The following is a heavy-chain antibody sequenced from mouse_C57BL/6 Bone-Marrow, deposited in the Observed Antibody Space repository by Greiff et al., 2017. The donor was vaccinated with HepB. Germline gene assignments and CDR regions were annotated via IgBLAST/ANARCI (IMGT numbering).Heavy chain of an antibody. CDR2: IYPRSGNT. CDR1: GYTFTSYG. J-gene: IGHJ4*01. Sequence: QVQLKQSGAELARPGASVKLSCKASGYTFTSYGISWVKQRTGQGLEWIGEIYPRSGNTYYNEKFKGKATLTADKSSSTAYMELRSLTSEDSAVYFCARRRRAMDYWGHGTSFTVSS. CDR3: ARRRRAMDY. V-gene: IGHV1-81*01.